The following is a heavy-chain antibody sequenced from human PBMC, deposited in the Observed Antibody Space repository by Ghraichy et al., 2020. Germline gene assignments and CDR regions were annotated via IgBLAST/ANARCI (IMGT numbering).Heavy chain of an antibody. CDR1: GFAVTDYT. V-gene: IGHV3-21*01. Sequence: GGSLRLSCAVSGFAVTDYTMSWVRQTPGKGLEWVSSLSSDSNYIFYADSVKGRFTISRDNAKNSLSLQMNGLRPEDSAVYYCAGDFRLGGYWGQGTRVTVSS. CDR2: LSSDSNYI. CDR3: AGDFRLGGY. D-gene: IGHD3-16*01. J-gene: IGHJ4*02.